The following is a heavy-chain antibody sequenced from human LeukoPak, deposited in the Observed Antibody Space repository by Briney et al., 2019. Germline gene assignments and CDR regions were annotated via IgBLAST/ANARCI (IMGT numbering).Heavy chain of an antibody. D-gene: IGHD4-11*01. V-gene: IGHV1-18*01. CDR2: ISAYNGNT. J-gene: IGHJ4*02. CDR1: GYTFTSYG. CDR3: ARSTPALHDDC. Sequence: ASVKVSCKASGYTFTSYGISWVRQAPGQGLEWMGWISAYNGNTNYAPKLQGRVTMTTDTSTSTAYMELRSLGSDDTAVYYCARSTPALHDDCWGQGTLVTVSS.